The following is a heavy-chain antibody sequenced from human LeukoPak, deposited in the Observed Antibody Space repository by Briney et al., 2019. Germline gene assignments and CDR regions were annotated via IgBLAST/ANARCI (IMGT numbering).Heavy chain of an antibody. CDR3: AGSTSPNYYYMDV. V-gene: IGHV4-34*12. D-gene: IGHD2-2*01. Sequence: SETLSLTCAVYGGSFSGYYWGWVRQPPGKGLEWIGTIFHSGSTSYNPSLKSRVTISRDTSKNQLSLKLNSVTAADTAVYYRAGSTSPNYYYMDVWDKGATVTVSS. J-gene: IGHJ6*03. CDR1: GGSFSGYY. CDR2: IFHSGST.